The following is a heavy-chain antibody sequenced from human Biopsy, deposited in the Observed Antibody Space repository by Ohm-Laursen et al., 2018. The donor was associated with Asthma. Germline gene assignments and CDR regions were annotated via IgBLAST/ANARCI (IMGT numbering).Heavy chain of an antibody. Sequence: GASVKVSCKASGYNFISFAIHWVRQAPGQRLEWMGWVNTGNGDTKYSQKFQGRVTITKDTSASTAYMELRSLRSEDTATYYCARPYFDFLTGQVKDVFGVWGQGTMVTVSS. CDR1: GYNFISFA. J-gene: IGHJ3*01. CDR2: VNTGNGDT. V-gene: IGHV1-3*04. CDR3: ARPYFDFLTGQVKDVFGV. D-gene: IGHD3-9*01.